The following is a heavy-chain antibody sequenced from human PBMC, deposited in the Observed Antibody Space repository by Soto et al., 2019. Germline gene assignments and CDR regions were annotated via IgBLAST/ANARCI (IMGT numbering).Heavy chain of an antibody. CDR3: ARPLRPTHTYYDILTGYSHDY. J-gene: IGHJ4*02. CDR2: ISAYNGNT. D-gene: IGHD3-9*01. Sequence: ASVKVSCKASGYTFTSYGISWVRQAPGQGLEWMGWISAYNGNTNYAQKLQGRVTMTTDTSTSTAYMELRSLRSDDTAVYYCARPLRPTHTYYDILTGYSHDYWGQGTLVTVSS. V-gene: IGHV1-18*01. CDR1: GYTFTSYG.